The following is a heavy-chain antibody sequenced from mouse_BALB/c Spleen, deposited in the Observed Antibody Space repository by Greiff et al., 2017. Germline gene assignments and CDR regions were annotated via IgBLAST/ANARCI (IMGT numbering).Heavy chain of an antibody. CDR1: GFTFSSYT. Sequence: EVQRVESGGGLVKPGGSLKLSCAASGFTFSSYTMSWVRQTPEKRLEWVATISSGGSYTYYPDSVKGRFTISRDNAKNTLYLQMSSLKSEDTAMYYCTRDPFMITTTLFDYWGQGTTLTVSS. CDR2: ISSGGSYT. J-gene: IGHJ2*01. V-gene: IGHV5-6-4*01. D-gene: IGHD2-4*01. CDR3: TRDPFMITTTLFDY.